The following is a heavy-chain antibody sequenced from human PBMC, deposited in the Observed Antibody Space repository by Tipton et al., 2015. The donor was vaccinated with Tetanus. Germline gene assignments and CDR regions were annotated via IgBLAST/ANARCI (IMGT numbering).Heavy chain of an antibody. Sequence: GSLRLSCTIYGGTFSGYYCSWIRQPPGRGLEWIGEIHPSGSTNYNPSLTSRVTLSQDTSKSQFSLKLSSVIAADTAMYYCARERIEAFYYHGLDVWGSGTTVTVSS. J-gene: IGHJ6*04. V-gene: IGHV4-34*01. CDR2: IHPSGST. CDR1: GGTFSGYY. CDR3: ARERIEAFYYHGLDV. D-gene: IGHD2-21*01.